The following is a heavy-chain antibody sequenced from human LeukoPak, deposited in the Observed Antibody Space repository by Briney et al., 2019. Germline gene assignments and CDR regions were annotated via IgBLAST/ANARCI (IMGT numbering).Heavy chain of an antibody. CDR2: INHNGVT. V-gene: IGHV4-34*01. CDR3: ARISSVGARRKREGYYYYYHMDV. D-gene: IGHD1-26*01. J-gene: IGHJ6*03. CDR1: GGSFSDYF. Sequence: PSETLSLTCGVRGGSFSDYFWTWIRQPPGKGLEWIGEINHNGVTKYKPSLESRVSTSLDTSKSQFSLKLSSVTAADTAVYYCARISSVGARRKREGYYYYYHMDVWGKGTMVAVSS.